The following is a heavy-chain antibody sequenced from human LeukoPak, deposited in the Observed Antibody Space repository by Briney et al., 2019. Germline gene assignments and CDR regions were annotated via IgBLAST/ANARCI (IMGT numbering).Heavy chain of an antibody. CDR1: GGSISSSSYY. D-gene: IGHD6-19*01. Sequence: SETLSLTCTVSGGSISSSSYYWGWIRQPPGKALEWIGSIYYSGRTYYNPSLKSRVTISADTSKNHFSLKLSSVTAADTAVYYWARRAVANTGWYFDVWGRGTLVTVSS. V-gene: IGHV4-39*07. CDR2: IYYSGRT. CDR3: ARRAVANTGWYFDV. J-gene: IGHJ2*01.